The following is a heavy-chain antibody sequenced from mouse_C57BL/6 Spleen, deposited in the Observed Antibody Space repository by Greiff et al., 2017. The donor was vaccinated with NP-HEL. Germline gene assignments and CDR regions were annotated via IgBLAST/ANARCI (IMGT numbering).Heavy chain of an antibody. J-gene: IGHJ4*01. CDR1: GYTFTSYW. Sequence: QVQMQQPGAELVMPGASVKLSCKASGYTFTSYWMHWVKQRPGQGLEWIGEIDPSDSYTNYNQKFKGKSTLTVDKSSSTAYMQLSSLTSEDSAVYYCARLDYWGQGTSVTVSS. V-gene: IGHV1-69*01. CDR3: ARLDY. CDR2: IDPSDSYT.